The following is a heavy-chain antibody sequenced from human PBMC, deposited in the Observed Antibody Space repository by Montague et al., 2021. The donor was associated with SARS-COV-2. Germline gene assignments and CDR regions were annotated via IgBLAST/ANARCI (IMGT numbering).Heavy chain of an antibody. CDR2: IWYDGSNK. D-gene: IGHD3-9*01. Sequence: SLRLSCAASGFTFSSYGMHWVRQAPGKGLEWVAVIWYDGSNKYYADSVKGRFTISRDNAKNSLYLQMNSLRAEDTAVYYCARDMYYDILTGYYTYWGQGTLVTVSS. V-gene: IGHV3-33*01. CDR3: ARDMYYDILTGYYTY. J-gene: IGHJ4*02. CDR1: GFTFSSYG.